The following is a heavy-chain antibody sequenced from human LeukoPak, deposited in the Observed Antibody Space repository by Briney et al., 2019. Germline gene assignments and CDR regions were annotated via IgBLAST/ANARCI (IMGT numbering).Heavy chain of an antibody. J-gene: IGHJ4*02. D-gene: IGHD3-3*01. CDR1: GYSFTSYW. CDR2: IYPGDSDT. Sequence: GESLKISCKGSGYSFTSYWIGWVRQMPGKGLEWMGIIYPGDSDTRYSPSFQGQVTISADKSISTAYLQWSSLKASDTAMYYCARLRGFLEWLPQGFLDYWGQGTLVTVSS. CDR3: ARLRGFLEWLPQGFLDY. V-gene: IGHV5-51*01.